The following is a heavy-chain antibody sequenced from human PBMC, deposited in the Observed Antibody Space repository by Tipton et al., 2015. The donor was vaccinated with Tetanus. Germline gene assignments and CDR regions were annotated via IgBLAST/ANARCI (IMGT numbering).Heavy chain of an antibody. D-gene: IGHD6-13*01. CDR2: IYSGGST. V-gene: IGHV3-53*01. J-gene: IGHJ6*02. CDR3: ARGKGHSSSWKYYYSGMDV. CDR1: GFTVSSNY. Sequence: QLVQSGGGLIQPGGSLRLSCAASGFTVSSNYMSWVRQAPGKGLEWVSVIYSGGSTYYADSVKGRFTISRDNSKNTLYLQMNSPRAEDTAVYYCARGKGHSSSWKYYYSGMDVWGQGTTVTVSS.